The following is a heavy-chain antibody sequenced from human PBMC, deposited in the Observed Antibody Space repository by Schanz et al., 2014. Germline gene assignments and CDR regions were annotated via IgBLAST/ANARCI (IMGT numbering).Heavy chain of an antibody. Sequence: QVQLVESGGGVVQPGRSLRLSCAASGFTFSSYAMHWVRQAPGKGLEWVAVISYDSNNKFYADSVKGRFTISRDNSKNTLYLQMNSLRAEDTAVYYCAKEKGDCSSTSCSYYFDYWGQGTLVTVSS. CDR1: GFTFSSYA. CDR2: ISYDSNNK. D-gene: IGHD2-2*01. J-gene: IGHJ4*02. V-gene: IGHV3-30*04. CDR3: AKEKGDCSSTSCSYYFDY.